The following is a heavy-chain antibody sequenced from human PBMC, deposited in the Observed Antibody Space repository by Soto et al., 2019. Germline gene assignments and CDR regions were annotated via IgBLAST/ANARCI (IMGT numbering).Heavy chain of an antibody. CDR3: ARDGSSSSLDGYYYGMDV. CDR2: INPNSGGT. Sequence: SVEVSCKASGYTFTGYYMHWVRQAPGQGLEWMGWINPNSGGTNYAQKFQGRVTMTRDTSISTAYMELSRLRSDDTAVYYCARDGSSSSLDGYYYGMDVWGQGPTVTVSS. D-gene: IGHD6-6*01. V-gene: IGHV1-2*02. J-gene: IGHJ6*02. CDR1: GYTFTGYY.